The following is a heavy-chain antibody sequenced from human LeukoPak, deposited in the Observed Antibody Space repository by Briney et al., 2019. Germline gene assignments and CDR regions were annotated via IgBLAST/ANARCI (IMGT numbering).Heavy chain of an antibody. V-gene: IGHV4-38-2*01. CDR3: ARHEGYSSSWFDP. J-gene: IGHJ5*02. Sequence: SETLSLTCPVSGSSTGSVYYWGWIRQPLGKGRGWVGSLYHSESTYYNPSRKSPGTIPVDTPKNQSSLKLASVTAPDPAVYYCARHEGYSSSWFDPWGQGTLVTVSS. CDR1: GSSTGSVYY. D-gene: IGHD6-13*01. CDR2: LYHSEST.